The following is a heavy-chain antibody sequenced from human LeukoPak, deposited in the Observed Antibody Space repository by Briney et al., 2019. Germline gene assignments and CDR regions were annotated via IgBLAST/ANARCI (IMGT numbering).Heavy chain of an antibody. CDR3: ATSPGADYGGDHWFDP. CDR2: ISYGGST. J-gene: IGHJ5*02. CDR1: GGSITSNHYY. D-gene: IGHD4-23*01. V-gene: IGHV4-39*01. Sequence: PSETLSLTCTVSGGSITSNHYYWGWIRQPPGKGLEWIGSISYGGSTHYNPSLKSRVIMSVDTSKNQFSLKLRSGTATDTAVYHCATSPGADYGGDHWFDPWGQGTLVTVSS.